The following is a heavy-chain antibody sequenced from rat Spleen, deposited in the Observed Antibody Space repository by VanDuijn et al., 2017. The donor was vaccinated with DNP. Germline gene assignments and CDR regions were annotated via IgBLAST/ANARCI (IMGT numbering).Heavy chain of an antibody. V-gene: IGHV5-19*01. J-gene: IGHJ2*01. Sequence: EVQLVESGGGLVQPGRSLKLSCAGPGFTFSNYGMHWIRQAPTKGLEWVASISPSGGSTYYRDSVKGRFTISRDDAKDTLSLQMNSLQTEDTAIYFCTREGIMMVVGFLDYWGQGVMVTVSS. CDR1: GFTFSNYG. CDR2: ISPSGGST. D-gene: IGHD1-12*02. CDR3: TREGIMMVVGFLDY.